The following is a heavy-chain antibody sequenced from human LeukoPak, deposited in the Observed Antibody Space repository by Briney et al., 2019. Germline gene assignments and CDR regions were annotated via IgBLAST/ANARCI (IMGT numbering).Heavy chain of an antibody. Sequence: GGSLRLSCAAPGFTFSSYGMHWVRQAPGKGLEWVAVIWYDGSNKYYADSVKGRFTISRDNSKNTLYLQMNSLRAEDTAVYYCAKGLYRRVTTVTTSWFDPWGQGTLVTVSS. D-gene: IGHD4-17*01. CDR3: AKGLYRRVTTVTTSWFDP. J-gene: IGHJ5*02. CDR1: GFTFSSYG. CDR2: IWYDGSNK. V-gene: IGHV3-33*06.